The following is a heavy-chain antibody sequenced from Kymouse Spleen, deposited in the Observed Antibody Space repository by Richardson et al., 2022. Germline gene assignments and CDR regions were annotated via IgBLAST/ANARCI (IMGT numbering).Heavy chain of an antibody. Sequence: QVQLQQWGAGLLKPSETLSLTCAVYGGSFSGYYWSWIRQPPGKGLEWIGEINHSGSTNYNPSLKSRVTISVDTSKNQFSLKLSSVTAADTAVYYCARANYFFFDYWGQGTLVTVSS. V-gene: IGHV4-34*01. CDR3: ARANYFFFDY. CDR1: GGSFSGYY. CDR2: INHSGST. J-gene: IGHJ4*02. D-gene: IGHD4-11,IGHD1-7*01,IGHD4-11*01.